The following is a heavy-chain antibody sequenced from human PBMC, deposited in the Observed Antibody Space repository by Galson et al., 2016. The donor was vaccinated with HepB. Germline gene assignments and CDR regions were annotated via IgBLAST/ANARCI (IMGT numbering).Heavy chain of an antibody. D-gene: IGHD2-15*01. CDR1: GFTFTNYA. Sequence: SLRLSCAASGFTFTNYAMSWVRQAPGKGLEWVSALSGGGGGTYYADSVKGRLTISRDSSKNTLYLQMNSLRAEDTALYYCAKGTVGSCSGGSCYPLDYWGQGTLVTVSS. CDR2: LSGGGGGT. J-gene: IGHJ4*02. V-gene: IGHV3-23*01. CDR3: AKGTVGSCSGGSCYPLDY.